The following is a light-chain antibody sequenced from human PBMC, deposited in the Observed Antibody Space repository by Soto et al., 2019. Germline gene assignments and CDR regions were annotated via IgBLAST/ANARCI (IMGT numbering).Light chain of an antibody. CDR1: QSVSSN. CDR2: DAS. V-gene: IGKV3-11*01. Sequence: EIVLTQSPATLSLSPGERATLSCRVSQSVSSNLAWYQQKPGQAPRLLIYDASNRATGIPARFSGSGSGTDFTLTISSLEPEDFAVYYCQQRSTRPLTFGGGTKVEIK. J-gene: IGKJ4*01. CDR3: QQRSTRPLT.